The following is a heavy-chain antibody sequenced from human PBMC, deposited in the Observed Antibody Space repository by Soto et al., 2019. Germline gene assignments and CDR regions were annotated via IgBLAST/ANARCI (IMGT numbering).Heavy chain of an antibody. Sequence: ASVKVSCKASGYTFTSYGISWVRQAPGQGLEWMGWISAYNGNTNYAQKLQGRVTMTTDTSTSTAYMELRSLRSDDTAVYYCARSPITTLAGNHYYMDVWGKGTTVTVSS. V-gene: IGHV1-18*01. D-gene: IGHD6-13*01. CDR1: GYTFTSYG. CDR3: ARSPITTLAGNHYYMDV. CDR2: ISAYNGNT. J-gene: IGHJ6*03.